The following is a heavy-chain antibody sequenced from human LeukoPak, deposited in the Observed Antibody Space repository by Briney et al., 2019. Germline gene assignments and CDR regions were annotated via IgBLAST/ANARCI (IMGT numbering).Heavy chain of an antibody. D-gene: IGHD2-2*02. V-gene: IGHV3-7*01. J-gene: IGHJ4*02. Sequence: GGSLRLSCAASGFSFRSYWMSWVRQAPGKGLEWVANIKQDGSEKFYVDSVKGRFTISRDNAKNSLYLQMNSLRAEDTAVYYCAREVPAAILDYWGQGTLVTVSS. CDR3: AREVPAAILDY. CDR2: IKQDGSEK. CDR1: GFSFRSYW.